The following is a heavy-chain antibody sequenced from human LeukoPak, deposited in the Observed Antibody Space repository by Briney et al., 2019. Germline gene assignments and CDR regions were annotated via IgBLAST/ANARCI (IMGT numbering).Heavy chain of an antibody. D-gene: IGHD3-22*01. J-gene: IGHJ4*02. CDR1: GGSISSYD. CDR2: INYSGST. Sequence: SETLYLSCTASGGSISSYDWSWIRQPPGQGLEWMGSINYSGSTNYNPSLKSRVTISVDTSKNQFSLKLSSVTAADTAVDYCARGYRYDSMTFDDWGQGTLVTVSS. V-gene: IGHV4-59*01. CDR3: ARGYRYDSMTFDD.